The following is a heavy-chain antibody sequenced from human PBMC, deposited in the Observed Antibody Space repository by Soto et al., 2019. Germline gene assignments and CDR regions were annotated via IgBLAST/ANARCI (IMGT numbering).Heavy chain of an antibody. CDR2: IYSRDSDT. J-gene: IGHJ4*02. D-gene: IGHD1-26*01. V-gene: IGHV5-51*01. CDR1: GYRFTNFW. Sequence: GESLKISCQGSGYRFTNFWIGWVRQRPGKGLEWMGIIYSRDSDTRYSPSFQGQVTISVDSSISTAYLQWSSLKASDTAIYYCASLSGSYYPFDYWGQGTLVTVSS. CDR3: ASLSGSYYPFDY.